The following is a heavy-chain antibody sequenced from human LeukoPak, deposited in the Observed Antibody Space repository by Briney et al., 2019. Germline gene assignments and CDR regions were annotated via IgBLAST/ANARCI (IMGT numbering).Heavy chain of an antibody. J-gene: IGHJ4*02. CDR2: IDEGGNKV. CDR3: VREWFLARYS. CDR1: GFTFSSYW. Sequence: GGSLRLSCAASGFTFSSYWMTWVRQAPGKGLEWVANIDEGGNKVYYAESVKGRFTISRDNAKNSVFLQMNSLRAEDTAVYYCVREWFLARYSWGQGALVTVSS. V-gene: IGHV3-7*01. D-gene: IGHD3-10*01.